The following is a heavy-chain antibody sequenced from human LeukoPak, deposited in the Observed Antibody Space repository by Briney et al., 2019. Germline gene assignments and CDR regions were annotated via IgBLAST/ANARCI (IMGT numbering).Heavy chain of an antibody. V-gene: IGHV4-34*01. Sequence: SETLSLTCAVYGGSFSGYYWSWIRQPPGKGLEWIGEINHSGSTNYNPSLKSRVTISVDTSKNQFSLKLSSVTAADTAVYYCARGLILDYWGQETLVTVSS. CDR3: ARGLILDY. CDR1: GGSFSGYY. CDR2: INHSGST. J-gene: IGHJ4*02. D-gene: IGHD3-16*01.